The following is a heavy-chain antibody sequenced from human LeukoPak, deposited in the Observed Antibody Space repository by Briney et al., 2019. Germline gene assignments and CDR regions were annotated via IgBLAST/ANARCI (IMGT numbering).Heavy chain of an antibody. V-gene: IGHV4-39*01. CDR3: ARSRDGYISTFDY. CDR1: GGSISSSSFY. D-gene: IGHD5-24*01. CDR2: IYYRGNT. Sequence: PSETLSLTCTVSGGSISSSSFYWGWIRQPPGKGLEWIGSIYYRGNTYYNPSLKSRVTISVDTSKNQFSLKLSSVTAADTAVYYCARSRDGYISTFDYWGQGTLDTVSS. J-gene: IGHJ4*02.